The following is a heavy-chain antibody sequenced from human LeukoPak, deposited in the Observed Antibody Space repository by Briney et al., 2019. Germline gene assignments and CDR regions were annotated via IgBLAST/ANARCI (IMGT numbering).Heavy chain of an antibody. CDR3: ARVHYDILTNNGWFDP. Sequence: SKTLSLTCAVYGGSFSGYYWSWIRQPPGKGLEWIGEINHSGSTNYNPSLKSRVTISVDTSKNQFSLKLSSVTAADTAVYYCARVHYDILTNNGWFDPWGQGTLVTVSS. CDR2: INHSGST. D-gene: IGHD3-9*01. J-gene: IGHJ5*02. V-gene: IGHV4-34*01. CDR1: GGSFSGYY.